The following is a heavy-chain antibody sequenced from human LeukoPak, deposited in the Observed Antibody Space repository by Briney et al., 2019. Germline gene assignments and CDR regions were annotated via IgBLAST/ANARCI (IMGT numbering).Heavy chain of an antibody. V-gene: IGHV3-21*01. CDR3: ARVGLYDFWSGADDAFDI. J-gene: IGHJ3*02. CDR1: GFTFSKYS. D-gene: IGHD3-3*01. CDR2: ISSSSSYI. Sequence: PGGSLRLSCAASGFTFSKYSMNWVRQAPGKGLEWVSSISSSSSYIYYADSVKGRFTISRDNAKNSLYLQMNSLRAEDTAVYYCARVGLYDFWSGADDAFDIWGQGTMVTVSS.